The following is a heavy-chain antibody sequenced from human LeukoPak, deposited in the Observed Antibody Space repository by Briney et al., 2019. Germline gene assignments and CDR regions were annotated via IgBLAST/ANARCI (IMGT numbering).Heavy chain of an antibody. J-gene: IGHJ3*02. D-gene: IGHD2-2*02. CDR3: ASDWGLSQLEYCSNTNCYMGAFDI. V-gene: IGHV1-2*02. Sequence: APVKASCKASGYTFTGYYMHWVRQSPGQGLEWMGWINPNRGGTNYAQKFQGRVTMTRDTSISTAYMELSRLRSDDTAVYYCASDWGLSQLEYCSNTNCYMGAFDIWGQGTMVTVSS. CDR1: GYTFTGYY. CDR2: INPNRGGT.